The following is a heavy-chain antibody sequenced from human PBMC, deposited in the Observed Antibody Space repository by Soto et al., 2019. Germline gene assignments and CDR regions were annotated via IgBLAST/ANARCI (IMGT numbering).Heavy chain of an antibody. CDR1: GGSFSTYT. CDR2: IVPIFETG. V-gene: IGHV1-69*13. D-gene: IGHD3-16*01. CDR3: ERGGAATFYFDY. J-gene: IGHJ4*02. Sequence: ASVKVSCKASGGSFSTYTINWVRQAPGHGLEWMGGIVPIFETGNYAQKFQGRVKITANASTSTAYMELSSLTSEDTAVYYCERGGAATFYFDYWGQGTLVTVSS.